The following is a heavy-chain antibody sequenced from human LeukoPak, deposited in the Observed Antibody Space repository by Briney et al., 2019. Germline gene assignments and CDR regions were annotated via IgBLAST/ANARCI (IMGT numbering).Heavy chain of an antibody. CDR1: GGTFSSYA. J-gene: IGHJ4*02. D-gene: IGHD3-16*02. CDR3: ARYMGGDYVWGSYRYTGFDY. V-gene: IGHV1-69*05. Sequence: SVRVSCKASGGTFSSYAISWVRQAPGQGLEWMGGIIPIFGTANYAQKLQGRVTITTDESTSTAYMELISLRSEDTAVYYCARYMGGDYVWGSYRYTGFDYWGQGTLVTVSS. CDR2: IIPIFGTA.